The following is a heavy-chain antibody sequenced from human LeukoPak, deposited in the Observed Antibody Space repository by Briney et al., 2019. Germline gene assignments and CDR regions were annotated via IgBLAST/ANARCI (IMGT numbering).Heavy chain of an antibody. Sequence: ASVKVSCKASGGTFSSYAISWVRQAPGQGLEWMGRIIPILGIANYAQKFQGRVTITADKSTSTAYMELSSLRSEDTAVYYCARGGDCSSTSCYYLYYYYGMDVWGQGTAVTVSS. V-gene: IGHV1-69*04. CDR1: GGTFSSYA. D-gene: IGHD2-2*01. CDR2: IIPILGIA. CDR3: ARGGDCSSTSCYYLYYYYGMDV. J-gene: IGHJ6*02.